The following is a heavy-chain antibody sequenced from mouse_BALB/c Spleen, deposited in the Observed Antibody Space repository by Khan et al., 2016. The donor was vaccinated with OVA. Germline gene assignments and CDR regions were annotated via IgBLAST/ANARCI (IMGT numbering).Heavy chain of an antibody. V-gene: IGHV9-3-1*01. D-gene: IGHD2-14*01. Sequence: QIQLVQSGPELKKPGETVKISCKASGYTFRNNGMNWVKQAPGKGLKWMGWINTYTGEPTYADDFKGRFAFSLETSANTAYLQINNLKNEDTATYFCARVGYNGTMDSWGQGNSVTVSS. CDR2: INTYTGEP. CDR1: GYTFRNNG. J-gene: IGHJ4*01. CDR3: ARVGYNGTMDS.